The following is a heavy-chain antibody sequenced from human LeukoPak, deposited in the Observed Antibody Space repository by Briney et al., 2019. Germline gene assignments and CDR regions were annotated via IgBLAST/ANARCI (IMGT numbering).Heavy chain of an antibody. J-gene: IGHJ3*02. CDR2: IYPGDSDT. Sequence: GESLKISCKGSGYSFTTYWIGWVRQMPGKGLEWMGIIYPGDSDTRYSPSFQGQVTISADKSISTAYLQWSSLKASDTAMYYCARGAQAYYDSTAFVIWGQGTMVTVSS. D-gene: IGHD3-22*01. CDR1: GYSFTTYW. V-gene: IGHV5-51*01. CDR3: ARGAQAYYDSTAFVI.